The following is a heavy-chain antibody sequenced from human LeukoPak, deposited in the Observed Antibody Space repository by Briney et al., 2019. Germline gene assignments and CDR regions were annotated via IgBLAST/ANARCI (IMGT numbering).Heavy chain of an antibody. J-gene: IGHJ4*02. V-gene: IGHV3-15*01. Sequence: GGSLRLSCAAFGFTFTDAWMTWVRQAPGQGLEWVGRIKSKTDGGTTDYAAPVKGRFTISRDDSENILYLQMNSLKTDDTAVYYCTRYGDYWGQGVLVTVSS. D-gene: IGHD1-1*01. CDR3: TRYGDY. CDR1: GFTFTDAW. CDR2: IKSKTDGGTT.